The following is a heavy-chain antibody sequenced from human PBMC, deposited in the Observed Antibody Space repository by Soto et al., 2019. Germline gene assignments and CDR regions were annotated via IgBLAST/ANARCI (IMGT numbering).Heavy chain of an antibody. CDR2: IYYSGT. V-gene: IGHV4-59*01. CDR1: GGSISSYY. CDR3: ARGGGVYYFDY. J-gene: IGHJ4*02. Sequence: PSETLSLTCSVSGGSISSYYWSWIRQPPGKGLEWIAYIYYSGTSYNPSLKSRVSISLDTSKNQFSLKLSSVTAADTAVYYCARGGGVYYFDYWGQGTLVTVSS. D-gene: IGHD2-8*02.